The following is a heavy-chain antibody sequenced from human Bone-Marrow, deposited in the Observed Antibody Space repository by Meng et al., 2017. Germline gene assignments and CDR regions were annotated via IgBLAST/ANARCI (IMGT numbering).Heavy chain of an antibody. CDR2: IDTTTGTP. CDR1: GYTFTSYA. D-gene: IGHD2-2*01. CDR3: TRDGYSDCSRTSCFDS. J-gene: IGHJ4*02. V-gene: IGHV7-4-1*02. Sequence: ASVKVSCKASGYTFTSYAINWLRQAPGQGLQWMGWIDTTTGTPTYVPGFTGRLAFSLDTSVSTAYLQISGLKADDTAVYYCTRDGYSDCSRTSCFDSWGQGTLVTVSS.